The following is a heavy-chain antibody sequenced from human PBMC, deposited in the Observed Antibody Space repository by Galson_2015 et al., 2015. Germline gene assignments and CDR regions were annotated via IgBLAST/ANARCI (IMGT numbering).Heavy chain of an antibody. V-gene: IGHV3-53*01. Sequence: SLRLSCAASGFTVSSNYMSWVRQAPGKGLEWVSVTYSGGSTYYADSVKGRFTISRDNSKNTLYLQMNSLRAEDTAVYYCASGADDYYYYGMDVWGQGTTVTVSS. CDR3: ASGADDYYYYGMDV. CDR2: TYSGGST. CDR1: GFTVSSNY. D-gene: IGHD1-26*01. J-gene: IGHJ6*02.